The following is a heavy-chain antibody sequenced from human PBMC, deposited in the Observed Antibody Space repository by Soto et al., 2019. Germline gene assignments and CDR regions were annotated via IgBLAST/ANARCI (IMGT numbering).Heavy chain of an antibody. CDR1: GGSISSYY. D-gene: IGHD2-2*01. Sequence: QVQLQESGPGLVKPSETLSLTCTVSGGSISSYYWCWIRQPPGKGLEWIGYIYYSGSTNYNPSLKGRVTKSVDTSKNQSSLKLSSVTAAETAVYYCARHVPYCSDTSRCAYGMDVWGQGTTVTVSS. J-gene: IGHJ6*02. CDR3: ARHVPYCSDTSRCAYGMDV. V-gene: IGHV4-59*08. CDR2: IYYSGST.